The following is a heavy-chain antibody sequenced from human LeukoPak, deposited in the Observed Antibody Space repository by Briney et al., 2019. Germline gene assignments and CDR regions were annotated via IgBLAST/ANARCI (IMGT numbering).Heavy chain of an antibody. CDR1: GGSFSGYY. V-gene: IGHV4-4*07. CDR2: IYTSGST. Sequence: PSETLSLTCAVYGGSFSGYYWSWIRQPAGKGLEWIGRIYTSGSTNYNPSLKSRVTMSVDTSKNQFSLKLSSVTAADTAVYYCAREGYFDWLDPWYYYYMDVWGKGTTVTISS. D-gene: IGHD3-9*01. CDR3: AREGYFDWLDPWYYYYMDV. J-gene: IGHJ6*03.